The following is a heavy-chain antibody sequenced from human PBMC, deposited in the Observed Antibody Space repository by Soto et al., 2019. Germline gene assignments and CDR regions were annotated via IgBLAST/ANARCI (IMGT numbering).Heavy chain of an antibody. CDR1: GITFSDYG. V-gene: IGHV3-30*18. CDR3: AKEMYPRTVLDSSSPWGDY. D-gene: IGHD6-6*01. Sequence: ESVGGVVQPGRSLRLSCAVSGITFSDYGMHWVRQAPGKGLEWVAVMSYAGTYKYYADSVKGRFTISRDLSGNTLFLQMNSLRLEDTAVYFCAKEMYPRTVLDSSSPWGDYWGQGTLVTVSS. CDR2: MSYAGTYK. J-gene: IGHJ4*02.